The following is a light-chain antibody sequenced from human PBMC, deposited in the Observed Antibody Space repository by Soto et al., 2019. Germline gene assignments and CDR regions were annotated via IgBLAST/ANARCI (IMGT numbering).Light chain of an antibody. V-gene: IGLV2-14*01. CDR2: EVS. CDR1: RSDIGSYNY. Sequence: QSVLTQPASVSGSPRQSITISCTGTRSDIGSYNYVSWYQVHPDKAPKLIIYEVSSRPSGVPDRFSGSKSGNTASLIISGLRAEDEAHYYCSSYSSTDTLYVFGTGTKLTVL. CDR3: SSYSSTDTLYV. J-gene: IGLJ1*01.